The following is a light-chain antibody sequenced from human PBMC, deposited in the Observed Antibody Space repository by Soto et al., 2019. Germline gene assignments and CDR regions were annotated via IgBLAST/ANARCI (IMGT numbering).Light chain of an antibody. V-gene: IGKV1-39*01. CDR2: AAS. Sequence: DIQMTQSPSSLSASVGDRVTITCRASQNINNDLNWYQQKPGKAPKLLIYAASSLQSGVPSRFSGSGSGTDFTLTISTLQPEDFATYYCQQSYSAPKRFGQGTRVEIK. J-gene: IGKJ1*01. CDR1: QNINND. CDR3: QQSYSAPKR.